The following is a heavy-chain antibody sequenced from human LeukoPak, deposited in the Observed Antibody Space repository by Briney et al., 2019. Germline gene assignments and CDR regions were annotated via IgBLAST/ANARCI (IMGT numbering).Heavy chain of an antibody. CDR3: ARWYYDSSDDAFDI. D-gene: IGHD3-22*01. V-gene: IGHV4-4*07. Sequence: SETLSLTCTVSGGSISGYYWSWIRQPAGEGLEWIGRIYTIGSTNYNPSLKSRVTISVDTSKNQFSLKLSSVTAADTAVYYCARWYYDSSDDAFDIWGQGTMVTVSS. CDR1: GGSISGYY. CDR2: IYTIGST. J-gene: IGHJ3*02.